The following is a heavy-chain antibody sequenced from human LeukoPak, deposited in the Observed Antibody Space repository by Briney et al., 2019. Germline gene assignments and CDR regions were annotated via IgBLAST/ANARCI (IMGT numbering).Heavy chain of an antibody. D-gene: IGHD6-19*01. CDR2: IYSSGST. CDR3: ARDSSGWLDY. Sequence: SETLSLTCAVSGGSISNYYWSCIRQAPGKGLEWIGCIYSSGSTNYNSSLKSRVTISVDTSKNQFSLKLNSVTAADTAVYYCARDSSGWLDYWGQGTLVTVSS. CDR1: GGSISNYY. J-gene: IGHJ4*02. V-gene: IGHV4-59*01.